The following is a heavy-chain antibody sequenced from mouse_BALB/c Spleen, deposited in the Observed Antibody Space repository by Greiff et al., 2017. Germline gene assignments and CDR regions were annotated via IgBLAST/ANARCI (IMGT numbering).Heavy chain of an antibody. Sequence: VKLVESGPGLVAPSQSLSITCTVSGFSLTSYGVHWVRQPPGKGLEWLGVIWAGGSTNYNSALMSRLSISKDNSKSQVFLKMNSLQTDDTAMYYCARWGNSQAMDYWGQGTSVTVSS. D-gene: IGHD2-1*01. J-gene: IGHJ4*01. CDR1: GFSLTSYG. CDR2: IWAGGST. CDR3: ARWGNSQAMDY. V-gene: IGHV2-9*02.